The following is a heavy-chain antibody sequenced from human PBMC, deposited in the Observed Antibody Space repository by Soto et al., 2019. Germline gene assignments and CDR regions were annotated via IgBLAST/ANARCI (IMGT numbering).Heavy chain of an antibody. D-gene: IGHD1-1*01. V-gene: IGHV4-59*01. CDR3: ARGITTTKMDV. J-gene: IGHJ6*02. Sequence: QVQLQESGPGLVKPSETLTLTCTVSGGSMSRYYWSWIRQPPGKGLEWIGYIYYSGHTNSNPPLTSRVNIPVDTTKNQFSMKLSYVTAGDTAVYYCARGITTTKMDVWGQGTTVTVSS. CDR1: GGSMSRYY. CDR2: IYYSGHT.